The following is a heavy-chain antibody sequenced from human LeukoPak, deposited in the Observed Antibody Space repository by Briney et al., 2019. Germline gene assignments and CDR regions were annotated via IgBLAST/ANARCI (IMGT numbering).Heavy chain of an antibody. V-gene: IGHV3-15*04. Sequence: PGGSLRLACAASGFTFNYAWMSWVRQVPGKGLEWVGQTVSEIDGGTTDYATPVKGRFTISRDDSKSTLYLQMNSLKIEDTAVYYCTTDEDWNYARKDVWGQGATVIVSS. D-gene: IGHD1-7*01. CDR1: GFTFNYAW. CDR2: TVSEIDGGTT. CDR3: TTDEDWNYARKDV. J-gene: IGHJ6*02.